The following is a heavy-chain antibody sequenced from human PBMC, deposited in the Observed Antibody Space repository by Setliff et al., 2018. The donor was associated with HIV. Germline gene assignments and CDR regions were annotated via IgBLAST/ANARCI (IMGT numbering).Heavy chain of an antibody. CDR2: ITHSGST. J-gene: IGHJ6*03. Sequence: KPSETLSLTCAVYGGSFSGYYWTWIRQPPGKGLEWIGEITHSGSTNYNPSLETRVTISVDTSKNQFSLKLSSVTAADTAVYYCAKGVAGLQYYYYYMDVWGKGTTVTV. D-gene: IGHD6-19*01. CDR1: GGSFSGYY. V-gene: IGHV4-34*01. CDR3: AKGVAGLQYYYYYMDV.